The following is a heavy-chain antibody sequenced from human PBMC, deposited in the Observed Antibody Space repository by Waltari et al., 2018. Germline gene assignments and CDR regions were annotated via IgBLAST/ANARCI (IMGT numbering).Heavy chain of an antibody. D-gene: IGHD7-27*01. CDR2: IYSGGNT. J-gene: IGHJ3*02. Sequence: EVQLLESGGGLVQPGGSLRISCAASGFTFSIDAMSWVRQAPRKGLEWVSVIYSGGNTNYAQKFQERVTITRDMATSTAYMELSSLRSEDTAVYYCAAMGIAPAFDIWGQGTMVTVSS. CDR3: AAMGIAPAFDI. CDR1: GFTFSIDA. V-gene: IGHV3-23*03.